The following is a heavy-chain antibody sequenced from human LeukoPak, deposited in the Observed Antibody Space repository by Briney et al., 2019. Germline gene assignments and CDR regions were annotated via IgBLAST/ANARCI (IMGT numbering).Heavy chain of an antibody. D-gene: IGHD1-14*01. CDR2: IHNSGRT. V-gene: IGHV4-59*08. J-gene: IGHJ4*02. Sequence: SETLSLTCSVSGGSVSSYNWSWIRQSPGKGLEWIWYIHNSGRTNYNPSLKSRVTGFVDTSKNQASLRLSPVPAADTAVYYCARHGTISSESYFDYWGQGALVTVSS. CDR3: ARHGTISSESYFDY. CDR1: GGSVSSYN.